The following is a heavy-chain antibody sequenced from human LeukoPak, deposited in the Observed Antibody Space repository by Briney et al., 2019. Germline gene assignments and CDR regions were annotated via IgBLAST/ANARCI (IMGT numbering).Heavy chain of an antibody. CDR2: IIPIFGTA. CDR3: ARDGYGGTTDAFDI. J-gene: IGHJ3*02. V-gene: IGHV1-69*13. CDR1: GYTFTSYA. D-gene: IGHD4-23*01. Sequence: ASVNVSCKASGYTFTSYAMHWVRQAPGQGLEWMGGIIPIFGTANYAQRFQGRVTITADESTSTAYMELSSLRSEDTAVYYCARDGYGGTTDAFDIWGQGTMVTVSS.